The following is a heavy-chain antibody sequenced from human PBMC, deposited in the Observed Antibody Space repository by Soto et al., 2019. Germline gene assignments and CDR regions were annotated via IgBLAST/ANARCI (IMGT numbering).Heavy chain of an antibody. V-gene: IGHV4-38-2*02. Sequence: SETLSLTCAVSCYSISSGYYWGWLRHPPGKGLEWIGSIYHGGSTYYNPSLNSRVTISVDTSKNQFSLKLSSVTAADTAVYYCARESGTMIVVGPRSYGMDVWGQGTTVTVSS. D-gene: IGHD3-22*01. J-gene: IGHJ6*01. CDR1: CYSISSGYY. CDR3: ARESGTMIVVGPRSYGMDV. CDR2: IYHGGST.